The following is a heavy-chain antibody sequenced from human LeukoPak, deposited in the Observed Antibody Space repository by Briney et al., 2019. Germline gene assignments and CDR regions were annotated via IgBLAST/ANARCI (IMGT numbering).Heavy chain of an antibody. CDR1: GFTFSDYY. V-gene: IGHV3-11*01. J-gene: IGHJ2*01. CDR2: ISSICSTI. CDR3: ARENWGLWYFDL. Sequence: PGGSLRLSCAASGFTFSDYYMSWIRQAPGKGLEWVSYISSICSTIYYADSVKGRFTISRDNAKNSLYLQMNSLRAEDTAVYYCARENWGLWYFDLWGRGTLVTVSS. D-gene: IGHD7-27*01.